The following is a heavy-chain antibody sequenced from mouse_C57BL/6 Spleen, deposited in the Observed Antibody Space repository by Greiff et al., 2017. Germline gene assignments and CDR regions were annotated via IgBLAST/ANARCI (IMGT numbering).Heavy chain of an antibody. J-gene: IGHJ2*01. CDR3: ARKGGLGHFDY. CDR1: GYAFSSSW. CDR2: IYPGDGDT. Sequence: VQLQQSGPELVKPGASVKISYKASGYAFSSSWMNWVKQRPGKGLEWIGRIYPGDGDTNYNGKFKGKATLTADKSSSTAYMQLSSLTSEDSAVYFCARKGGLGHFDYWGQGTTLTVSS. V-gene: IGHV1-82*01. D-gene: IGHD3-3*01.